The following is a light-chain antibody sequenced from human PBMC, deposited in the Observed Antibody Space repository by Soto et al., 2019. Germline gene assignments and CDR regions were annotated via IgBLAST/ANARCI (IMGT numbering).Light chain of an antibody. V-gene: IGLV1-51*01. J-gene: IGLJ3*02. CDR3: WTWDSSLSAGV. CDR2: DTS. CDR1: SSNIGENF. Sequence: QPVLTQPPSVSAAPGQKVTISCSGSSSNIGENFVSWYQHIPGKAPKLVIHDTSGRPSGIPDRFSGSKSGTSAILGITGLQTGDEATYYCWTWDSSLSAGVFGGGTKLTVL.